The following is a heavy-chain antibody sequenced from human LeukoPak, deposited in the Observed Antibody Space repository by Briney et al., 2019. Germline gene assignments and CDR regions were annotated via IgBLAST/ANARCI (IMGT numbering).Heavy chain of an antibody. V-gene: IGHV3-11*04. J-gene: IGHJ4*02. CDR3: ARDRHLILRFTSGNFDY. CDR1: GFTFSDYY. Sequence: PGGSLRLSCAASGFTFSDYYMSWIRQAPGKGLEWVSYISGSGSTIYYADSVKGRFTISRDNAKNSLYLQMNSLRAEDTAVYYCARDRHLILRFTSGNFDYWGQGTLVTVSS. D-gene: IGHD3-16*01. CDR2: ISGSGSTI.